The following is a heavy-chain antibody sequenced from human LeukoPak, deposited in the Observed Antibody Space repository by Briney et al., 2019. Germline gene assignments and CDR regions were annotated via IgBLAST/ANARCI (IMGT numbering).Heavy chain of an antibody. Sequence: SGTLSLTCTVSGGSISSGSYYWSWIRQPAGKGLEWIGRIYTSGSTNYNPSLKSRVAISVDTSKNQFSLKLSSVTAADTAVYYCARSGPGDYWGQGTLVTVSS. CDR1: GGSISSGSYY. V-gene: IGHV4-61*02. CDR2: IYTSGST. CDR3: ARSGPGDY. D-gene: IGHD7-27*01. J-gene: IGHJ4*02.